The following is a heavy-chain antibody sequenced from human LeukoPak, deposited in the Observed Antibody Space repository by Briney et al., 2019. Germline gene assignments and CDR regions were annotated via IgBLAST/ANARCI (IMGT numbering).Heavy chain of an antibody. CDR1: GGYFSGYY. CDR2: INHSGST. CDR3: ARGAPDAFDI. V-gene: IGHV4-34*01. Sequence: SETLSLTCAVYGGYFSGYYWSWIRQPPWKGLEWIGEINHSGSTNYNPSLKSRVTISLDTSKNQFSLKLRSVTAADTAVYYCARGAPDAFDIWGQGTMVTVSS. J-gene: IGHJ3*02.